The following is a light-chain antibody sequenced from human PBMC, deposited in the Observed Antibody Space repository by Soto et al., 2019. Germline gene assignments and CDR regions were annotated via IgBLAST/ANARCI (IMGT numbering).Light chain of an antibody. J-gene: IGKJ4*01. V-gene: IGKV3-15*01. Sequence: EIVMTQSPATLSVSPGARATLSCRASQSISSNLAWYQQKPGQAPRLLMFRTSSRATGFPARFSGSGSGTEFNLAISSLQSEDVGVYYCQQYNNWPRATFGGGTKVEIK. CDR3: QQYNNWPRAT. CDR1: QSISSN. CDR2: RTS.